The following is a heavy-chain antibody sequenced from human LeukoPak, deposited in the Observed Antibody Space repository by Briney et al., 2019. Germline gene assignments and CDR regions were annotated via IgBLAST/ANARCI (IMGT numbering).Heavy chain of an antibody. Sequence: GGCLRLSCAASTFTVSTNYMSWVRQAPGKGLEWVSLISSGGSTYYADSVKGRFTISRDNSRNTLYLQMNSLRAEDTAVYYCARDGGGYCNSSSCYGGAFDIWGQGTMVTVSS. CDR2: ISSGGST. V-gene: IGHV3-53*01. CDR3: ARDGGGYCNSSSCYGGAFDI. J-gene: IGHJ3*02. D-gene: IGHD2-2*01. CDR1: TFTVSTNY.